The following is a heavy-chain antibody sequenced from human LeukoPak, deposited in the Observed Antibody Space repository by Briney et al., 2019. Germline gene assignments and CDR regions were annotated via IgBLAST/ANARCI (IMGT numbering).Heavy chain of an antibody. CDR1: GFTFSSYW. D-gene: IGHD2-15*01. J-gene: IGHJ4*02. CDR2: INSDGSST. CDR3: AREGKPRIVFDY. Sequence: GGSLRLSCAASGFTFSSYWMHWVRQAPGKGLVWVSRINSDGSSTYYADSVQGRFTISRDNAKNTLYLQMNSLRAEDTAVYYCAREGKPRIVFDYWGQGTLVTVSS. V-gene: IGHV3-74*01.